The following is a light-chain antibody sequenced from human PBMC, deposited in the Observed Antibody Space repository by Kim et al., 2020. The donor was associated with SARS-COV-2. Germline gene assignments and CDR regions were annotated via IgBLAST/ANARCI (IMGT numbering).Light chain of an antibody. CDR2: KAS. CDR3: QQYYAYSYT. Sequence: DIQMTQSPSTLSASVGDRVTITCRASQSISSWLAWYQQKPGKAPKLLIHKASSLESGVPSRFGGSGSGTEFSLSISSLQPDDFATYYCQQYYAYSYTFGQGTKLEI. V-gene: IGKV1-5*03. CDR1: QSISSW. J-gene: IGKJ2*01.